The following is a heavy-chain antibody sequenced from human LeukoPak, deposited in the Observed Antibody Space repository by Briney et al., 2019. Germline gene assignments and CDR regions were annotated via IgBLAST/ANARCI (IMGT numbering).Heavy chain of an antibody. D-gene: IGHD2-8*01. V-gene: IGHV4-39*01. CDR1: GGSISSSGHS. Sequence: PSETLSLTCTVSGGSISSSGHSWGWIRQPPGKGLEWTGTIYYTGRTYYNPSLKSRVTISVDTSKNQFSLKLSSVTAADTAVYYCARPFCTNGVCYLAYWGQGTLVTVSS. CDR2: IYYTGRT. CDR3: ARPFCTNGVCYLAY. J-gene: IGHJ4*02.